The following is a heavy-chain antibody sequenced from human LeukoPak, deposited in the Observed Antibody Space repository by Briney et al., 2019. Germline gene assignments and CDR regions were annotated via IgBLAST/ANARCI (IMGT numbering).Heavy chain of an antibody. CDR1: GYTFSSYY. J-gene: IGHJ3*02. D-gene: IGHD3-10*01. V-gene: IGHV1-46*01. CDR2: INPSGGST. Sequence: ASVKVSCKASGYTFSSYYMHWVRQAPGQGLEWMGIINPSGGSTSYAHKFQGRVTMTRDTSTSTVYMELSSLRSEDTAVYYCARLLIQVGYYGSGTGKNTFEDIWGQGTMVTVSS. CDR3: ARLLIQVGYYGSGTGKNTFEDI.